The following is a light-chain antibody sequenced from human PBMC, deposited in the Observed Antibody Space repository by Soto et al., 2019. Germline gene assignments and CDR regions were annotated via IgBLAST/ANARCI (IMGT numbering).Light chain of an antibody. V-gene: IGKV4-1*01. CDR3: QQYYSTPDT. Sequence: DIMMTQSPDSLAVSLGERATINCKSSQSVLYSSNNKNYLAWYQQKPGQPPKLLIYWASTRESGVPDRFSGSGSGTDFTLTISSLQAEDVAVYYCQQYYSTPDTFGPGTKVDIK. CDR2: WAS. J-gene: IGKJ3*01. CDR1: QSVLYSSNNKNY.